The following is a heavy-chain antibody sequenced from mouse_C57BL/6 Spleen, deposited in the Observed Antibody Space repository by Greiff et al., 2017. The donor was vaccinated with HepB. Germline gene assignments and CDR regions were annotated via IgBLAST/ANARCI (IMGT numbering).Heavy chain of an antibody. CDR3: AINYGSSYYAMDY. CDR2: IHPSDSDT. J-gene: IGHJ4*01. D-gene: IGHD1-1*01. V-gene: IGHV1-74*01. Sequence: QVQLQQPGAELVKPGASVKVSCKASGYTFTSYWMHWVKQRPGQGLEWIGRIHPSDSDTNYNQKFKGKATFTVDKSSSTAYMQLSSLTSEYSAVYYCAINYGSSYYAMDYWGQGTSVTVSS. CDR1: GYTFTSYW.